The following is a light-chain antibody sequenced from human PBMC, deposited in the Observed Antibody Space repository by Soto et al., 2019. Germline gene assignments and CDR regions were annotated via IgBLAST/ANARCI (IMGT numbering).Light chain of an antibody. J-gene: IGKJ4*01. CDR3: QHRYSWPLT. Sequence: EVVLTQSPATLSLSLGERATLSCRASQSIGRSLAWYQQRPGQAPSLLISDASNRATGIPARFSGSGSGTDCSLTISSLEPEDFAVYYCQHRYSWPLTFGGGTKVEIK. CDR1: QSIGRS. V-gene: IGKV3-11*01. CDR2: DAS.